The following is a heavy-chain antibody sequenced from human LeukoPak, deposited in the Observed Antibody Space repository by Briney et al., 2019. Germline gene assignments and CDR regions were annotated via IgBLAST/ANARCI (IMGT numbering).Heavy chain of an antibody. CDR2: ISYDGSNK. D-gene: IGHD4-17*01. Sequence: PGGSLRLSCAASGFTFSSYGMHWVRQAPGKGLEWVAVISYDGSNKYYADSVKGRFAISRDNSKNTLYLQMNSLRAEDTAVYYCAKEGYGDYQFDYWGQGTLVTVSS. CDR3: AKEGYGDYQFDY. V-gene: IGHV3-30*18. J-gene: IGHJ4*02. CDR1: GFTFSSYG.